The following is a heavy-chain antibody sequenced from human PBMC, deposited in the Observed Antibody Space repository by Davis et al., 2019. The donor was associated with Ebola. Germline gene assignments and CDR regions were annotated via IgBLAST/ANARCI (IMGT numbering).Heavy chain of an antibody. D-gene: IGHD1-26*01. CDR2: VRSHGSDD. CDR3: ASESGSYFANYFDY. J-gene: IGHJ4*02. Sequence: GESLKISCAASGFTFNTFDMPWVRQAPGWGLEWVAFVRSHGSDDHYADSVKGRFTISRDNSKNTLYRQMNSLRAEDTAVYYCASESGSYFANYFDYWGQGTLVTVSS. V-gene: IGHV3-30*02. CDR1: GFTFNTFD.